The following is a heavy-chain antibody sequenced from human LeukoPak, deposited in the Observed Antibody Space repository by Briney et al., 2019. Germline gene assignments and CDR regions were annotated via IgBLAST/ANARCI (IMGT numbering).Heavy chain of an antibody. Sequence: GGSLRLSCAASGFTFSSYAMSWVRQAPGKGLEWVSAISGSGGSTYYADSVKGRFTISRDNSKNTLYLQMNSLRAEDTAVYYCAKDRYNWRTIDNWFDPWGQGTLVTVSS. J-gene: IGHJ5*02. V-gene: IGHV3-23*01. CDR3: AKDRYNWRTIDNWFDP. CDR2: ISGSGGST. CDR1: GFTFSSYA. D-gene: IGHD1-20*01.